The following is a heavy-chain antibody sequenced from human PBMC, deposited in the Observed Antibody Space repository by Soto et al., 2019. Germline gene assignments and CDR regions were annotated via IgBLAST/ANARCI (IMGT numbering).Heavy chain of an antibody. CDR2: VRKGASASAYTT. D-gene: IGHD4-17*01. CDR3: ARCSTTSNNYGFDY. Sequence: PGGSLRLSCAASGFSFSDHYMDWVRQAPGKGLEWVGRVRKGASASAYTTEYAASVKGRFTISRDDSKNSLYLQMNSLKTEDTAVYFCARCSTTSNNYGFDYWGQGALVTVSS. CDR1: GFSFSDHY. V-gene: IGHV3-72*01. J-gene: IGHJ4*02.